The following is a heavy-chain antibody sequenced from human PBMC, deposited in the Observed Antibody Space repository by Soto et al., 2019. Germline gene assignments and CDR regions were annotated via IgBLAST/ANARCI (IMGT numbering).Heavy chain of an antibody. V-gene: IGHV3-33*01. J-gene: IGHJ1*01. CDR3: ARDYSSRRAEYFQH. Sequence: GGSLRLSCAASGFTFSSYGMHWVRQAPGKGLEWVAVIWYDGSNKYYADSVKGRFTISRDNSKNTLYLQMNSLRAEDTAVYYCARDYSSRRAEYFQHGGQGTLVTVSS. CDR2: IWYDGSNK. CDR1: GFTFSSYG. D-gene: IGHD6-13*01.